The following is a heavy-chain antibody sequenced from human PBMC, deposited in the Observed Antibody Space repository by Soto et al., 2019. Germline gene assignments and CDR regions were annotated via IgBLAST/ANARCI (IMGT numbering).Heavy chain of an antibody. D-gene: IGHD6-19*01. CDR2: ISYDGSNK. J-gene: IGHJ6*02. Sequence: GGSLRLSCAASGFTFSSYGMHWVRQAPGKGLEWVAVISYDGSNKYYADSVKGRFTISRDNSKNTLYLQMNSLRAEDTAVYYCAKTIAVAGTWVRISYYYYGMDVWGQGTTVTVSS. V-gene: IGHV3-30*18. CDR3: AKTIAVAGTWVRISYYYYGMDV. CDR1: GFTFSSYG.